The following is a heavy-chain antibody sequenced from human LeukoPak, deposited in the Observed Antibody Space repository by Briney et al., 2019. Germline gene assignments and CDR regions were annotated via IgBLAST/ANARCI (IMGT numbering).Heavy chain of an antibody. J-gene: IGHJ4*02. CDR2: ISAYNCNT. V-gene: IGHV1-18*01. CDR3: ARVMIYDFWSGYYTADYYFDY. D-gene: IGHD3-3*01. Sequence: GASVKVSCKASGYTFTSYGISLVRQAPGQGLEWMGWISAYNCNTNYAQKLQGRVTMTTDTSTSTAYMELRSLRSDDTAVYYCARVMIYDFWSGYYTADYYFDYWGQGTLVTVSS. CDR1: GYTFTSYG.